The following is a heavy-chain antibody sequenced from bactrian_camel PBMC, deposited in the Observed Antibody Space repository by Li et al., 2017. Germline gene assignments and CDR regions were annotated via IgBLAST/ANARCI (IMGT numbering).Heavy chain of an antibody. D-gene: IGHD6*01. Sequence: HVQLVESGGGSVQAGASLTLSCAASGDNGLTNCMAWFRQAPGKEREGVAGINLETGTSYYNDSVKGRFTISKDSAKNTLYLQMNSLKPEDTAVYYCATDFAVVIGTRTLLGYWGQGTQVTVS. CDR1: GDNGLTNC. V-gene: IGHV3-2*01. J-gene: IGHJ6*01. CDR3: ATDFAVVIGTRTLLGY. CDR2: INLETGTS.